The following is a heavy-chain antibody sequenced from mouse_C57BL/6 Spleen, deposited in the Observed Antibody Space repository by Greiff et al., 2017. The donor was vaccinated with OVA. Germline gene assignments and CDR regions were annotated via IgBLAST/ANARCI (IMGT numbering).Heavy chain of an antibody. CDR3: ARDGDYYGSSYYFDY. V-gene: IGHV5-4*01. CDR1: GFTFSSYA. J-gene: IGHJ2*01. Sequence: EVKLMESGGGLVKPGGSLKLSCAASGFTFSSYAMSWVRQTPEKRLEWVATISDGGSYTYYPDNVKGRFTISRDNAKNNLYLQMSHLKSEDTAMYYCARDGDYYGSSYYFDYWGQGTTLTVSS. D-gene: IGHD1-1*01. CDR2: ISDGGSYT.